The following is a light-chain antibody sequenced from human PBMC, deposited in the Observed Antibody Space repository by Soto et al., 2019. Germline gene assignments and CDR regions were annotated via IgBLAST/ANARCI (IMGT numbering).Light chain of an antibody. J-gene: IGKJ5*01. CDR1: QSVLYSSNNKNY. Sequence: DIVMTQSPDSLAVSLGERATINCKSSQSVLYSSNNKNYLAWYQQKPGQPPKLLXYWASTRESGVPDRFSGSGSGTDFTLTISSLQAEDVAVYYCQQRRSWPPTITFGQGTRLEIK. CDR2: WAS. V-gene: IGKV4-1*01. CDR3: QQRRSWPPTIT.